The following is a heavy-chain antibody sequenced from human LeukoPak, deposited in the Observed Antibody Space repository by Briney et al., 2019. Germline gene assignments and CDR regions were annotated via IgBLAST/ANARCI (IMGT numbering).Heavy chain of an antibody. CDR3: ARETSQKGAHYMDV. CDR2: IYHSGST. D-gene: IGHD3-16*01. Sequence: SETLSLTCTVSGDSISGIYYWGWIRQSPGKGLEWIGKIYHSGSTYYNPSLKSRVTISVDTSKNQFSLNLRSVTAADTAVYYCARETSQKGAHYMDVWGKGTTITISS. V-gene: IGHV4-38-2*02. CDR1: GDSISGIYY. J-gene: IGHJ6*03.